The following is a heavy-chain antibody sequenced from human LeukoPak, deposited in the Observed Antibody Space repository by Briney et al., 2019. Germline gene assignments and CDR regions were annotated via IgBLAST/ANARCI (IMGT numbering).Heavy chain of an antibody. CDR1: GFTFSSYW. Sequence: PGGSLRLSCAASGFTFSSYWMHWVRHAPGKGLVWVSRINTDGSSTSYADSVKGRFTISRDNSKNTLYLQMNSLRAEDTAVYYCAKDRYNYGMDVWGQGTTVTVSS. CDR3: AKDRYNYGMDV. CDR2: INTDGSST. V-gene: IGHV3-74*01. J-gene: IGHJ6*02.